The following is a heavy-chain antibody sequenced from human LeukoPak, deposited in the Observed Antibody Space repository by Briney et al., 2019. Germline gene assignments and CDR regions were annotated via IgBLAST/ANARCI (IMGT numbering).Heavy chain of an antibody. CDR1: GFTFSSYS. CDR3: AREVGYCSSTSCYAFDY. D-gene: IGHD2-2*01. Sequence: PGGSLRLSCAASGFTFSSYSMNWVRQAPGKGLEWVSSISSSSSYIYYADSVKGRFTISRDNAKNSLYLQMNSLRAEDTAVYYCAREVGYCSSTSCYAFDYWGQGILVTVSS. J-gene: IGHJ4*02. CDR2: ISSSSSYI. V-gene: IGHV3-21*01.